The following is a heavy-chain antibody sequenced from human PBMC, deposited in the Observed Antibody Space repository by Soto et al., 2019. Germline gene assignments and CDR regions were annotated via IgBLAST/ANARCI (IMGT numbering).Heavy chain of an antibody. D-gene: IGHD2-15*01. Sequence: QVQLVQSGAEVKKPGASVKVSCKASGYTFTSYDINWVRQATGQGLEWMGWMNPNSGNTGYAQKFQSRVTMTRNTSISTAYMELSSLRSEDTAVYYCARGGSLYCSGGSCYYDWFDPWGQGTLVTVSS. CDR1: GYTFTSYD. J-gene: IGHJ5*02. V-gene: IGHV1-8*01. CDR3: ARGGSLYCSGGSCYYDWFDP. CDR2: MNPNSGNT.